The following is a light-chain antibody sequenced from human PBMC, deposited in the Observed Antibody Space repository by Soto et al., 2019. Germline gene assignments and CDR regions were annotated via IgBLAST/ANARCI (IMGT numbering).Light chain of an antibody. CDR1: QSISSD. CDR3: QQSYSPPRT. J-gene: IGKJ1*01. Sequence: DIQMTQSPSSLSASVGDRVTITCRASQSISSDLNWDQQKPGKAPKLLIHAASSLQSGVPSRFGGSGSGTDSTLTISSLPPEDLATYYCQQSYSPPRTFGQGTQLDI. CDR2: AAS. V-gene: IGKV1-39*01.